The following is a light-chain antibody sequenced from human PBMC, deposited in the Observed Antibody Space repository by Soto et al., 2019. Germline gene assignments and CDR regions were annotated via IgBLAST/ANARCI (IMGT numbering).Light chain of an antibody. CDR3: QQFYTSRT. J-gene: IGKJ1*01. Sequence: EIVLTQSPGTLSLSPGERATLSCRASQSVSSSYLAWYQRKPGQAPRLLIYGASSRATGIPDRFSGSGSGTDFTLTISRLEPEDFAVYYCQQFYTSRTFGQGTKVEIK. CDR1: QSVSSSY. V-gene: IGKV3-20*01. CDR2: GAS.